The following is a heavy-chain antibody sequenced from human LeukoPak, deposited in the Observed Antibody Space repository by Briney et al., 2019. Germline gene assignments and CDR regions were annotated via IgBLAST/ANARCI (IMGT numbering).Heavy chain of an antibody. V-gene: IGHV3-30*18. D-gene: IGHD6-19*01. J-gene: IGHJ4*02. CDR1: GFTFSSYG. CDR3: AKVYGGAVADPFDY. CDR2: ISYDGSNK. Sequence: PGGSLRLSCAASGFTFSSYGMHWVRQAPGKGLEWVAVISYDGSNKYYADSVKGRFTISRDNSKNTLYLQMNSLRAEDTAVYYCAKVYGGAVADPFDYWGQGTLVTVSS.